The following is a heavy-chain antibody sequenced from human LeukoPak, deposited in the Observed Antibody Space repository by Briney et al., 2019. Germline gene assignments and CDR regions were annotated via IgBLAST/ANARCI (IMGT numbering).Heavy chain of an antibody. V-gene: IGHV4-59*08. J-gene: IGHJ4*02. D-gene: IGHD3-10*01. CDR3: ARQYYYGPYYFDS. Sequence: PSETLSLTCAVYSGSGSFSGYYWSWIRQPPGKGLEWIGYIYYSGSTNYNPSLKSRVTISVDTSKNHFSLKLTSVTAADTALYFCARQYYYGPYYFDSWGQGTLVTVSS. CDR1: SGSGSFSGYY. CDR2: IYYSGST.